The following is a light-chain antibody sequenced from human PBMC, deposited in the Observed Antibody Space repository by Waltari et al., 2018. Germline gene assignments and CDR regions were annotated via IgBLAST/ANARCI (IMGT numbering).Light chain of an antibody. CDR1: QDINNY. V-gene: IGKV1-27*01. Sequence: DIQMTQSPSSLSASVGDRVTITCRASQDINNYLAWYQQKPWQIPKLLIYAASTLQSGVPSRFSGSGSGTDFTLTISSLQPEDVATYYCQNYNSVPLFTFGPGTKVDI. CDR3: QNYNSVPLFT. CDR2: AAS. J-gene: IGKJ3*01.